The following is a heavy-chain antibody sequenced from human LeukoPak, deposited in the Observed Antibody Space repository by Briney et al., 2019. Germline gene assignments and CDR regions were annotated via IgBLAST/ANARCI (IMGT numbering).Heavy chain of an antibody. Sequence: GGSLRLSCAASGFTFSSYWMHWVRQAPGKGLVWVSRINNDGTTTVYADSVRGRFTISRDNAKNTLYLQMNGLRAEDTAVYYCAGGGVTTPTPYYYYYGMDVWGQGTTVTVSS. CDR2: INNDGTTT. CDR1: GFTFSSYW. CDR3: AGGGVTTPTPYYYYYGMDV. V-gene: IGHV3-74*01. D-gene: IGHD3-16*01. J-gene: IGHJ6*02.